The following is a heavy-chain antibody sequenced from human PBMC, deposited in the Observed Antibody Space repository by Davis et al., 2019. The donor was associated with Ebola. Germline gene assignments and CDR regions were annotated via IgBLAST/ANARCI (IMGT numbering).Heavy chain of an antibody. Sequence: GESLKISCAASGFTFSDYYMSWIRQAPGKGLEWVSYISSSSSYIYYADSVKGRFTISRDNAKNSLYLQMNSLRAEDTAVYYCAREGSFTVWFDYWGQGTLVTVSS. CDR2: ISSSSSYI. D-gene: IGHD3-3*01. J-gene: IGHJ4*02. CDR3: AREGSFTVWFDY. V-gene: IGHV3-11*06. CDR1: GFTFSDYY.